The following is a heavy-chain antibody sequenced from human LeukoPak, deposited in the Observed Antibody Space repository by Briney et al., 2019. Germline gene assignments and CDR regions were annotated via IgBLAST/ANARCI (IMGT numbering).Heavy chain of an antibody. CDR1: GFTFNSYW. V-gene: IGHV3-7*03. D-gene: IGHD1-7*01. Sequence: GGSLRLSCAASGFTFNSYWMSWVRQAPGKGLEWVANIKQDGSEKYYVDSVKGRFTISRDNAKNSLYLQMNSLRAEDTALYYCAKDSIIGTTLYAFDIWGQGTMVTVSS. CDR2: IKQDGSEK. CDR3: AKDSIIGTTLYAFDI. J-gene: IGHJ3*02.